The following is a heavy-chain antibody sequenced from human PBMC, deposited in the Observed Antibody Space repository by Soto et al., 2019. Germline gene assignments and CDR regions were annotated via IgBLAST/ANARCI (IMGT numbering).Heavy chain of an antibody. CDR3: ARQSLLRYFDWLLSDPPYGMDV. CDR1: GYTFTSYV. V-gene: IGHV1-18*04. D-gene: IGHD3-9*01. CDR2: ISAYNGNT. J-gene: IGHJ6*02. Sequence: SVKVSCKASGYTFTSYVISWARQAPGQAIDWMGWISAYNGNTNYAQKLQGRVTMTTDTSTSTAYMELRSLRSDDTAVYYCARQSLLRYFDWLLSDPPYGMDVWGQGTTVTVSS.